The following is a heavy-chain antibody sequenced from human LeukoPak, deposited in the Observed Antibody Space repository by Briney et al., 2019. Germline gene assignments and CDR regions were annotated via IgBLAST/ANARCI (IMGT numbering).Heavy chain of an antibody. CDR3: ARDRWFGENGWFDP. CDR2: INPTSGGT. Sequence: GASVKVSCKASGYTFTGYYTHWVRQAPGQGLEWMGWINPTSGGTHYAQKFHGRVTMTRDTSISTAYMELSRLRSDDTAVYYCARDRWFGENGWFDPWGQGTLVTVSS. CDR1: GYTFTGYY. J-gene: IGHJ5*02. D-gene: IGHD3-10*01. V-gene: IGHV1-2*02.